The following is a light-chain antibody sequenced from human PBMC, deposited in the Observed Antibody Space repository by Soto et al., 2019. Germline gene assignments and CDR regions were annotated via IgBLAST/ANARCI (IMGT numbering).Light chain of an antibody. CDR2: GAS. V-gene: IGKV3-20*01. J-gene: IGKJ3*01. CDR1: QSVSSSY. CDR3: QQYGRSPFT. Sequence: EIVLTQSPGTLSLSPGERATLSCRASQSVSSSYLAWYQQKPGQAPRLLIYGASSRATGIPDRFSGSGSGTDFPLTISRLEPEDFAVYYCQQYGRSPFTCCPGTKVDIK.